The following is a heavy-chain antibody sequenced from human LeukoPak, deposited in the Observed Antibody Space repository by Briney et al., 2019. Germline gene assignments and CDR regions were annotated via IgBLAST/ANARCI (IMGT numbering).Heavy chain of an antibody. V-gene: IGHV4-61*02. Sequence: SETLSLTCTVSGDSIFSGNHYWSWIRQPAGKGLEWIGRIYTSGYTNYSPSFKSRVTISIDTSKNHFSLNLTSVTAADTAVYFCARDRPGDYNSMFYFDFWGQGTLVTVSS. CDR2: IYTSGYT. D-gene: IGHD3-22*01. CDR1: GDSIFSGNHY. J-gene: IGHJ4*02. CDR3: ARDRPGDYNSMFYFDF.